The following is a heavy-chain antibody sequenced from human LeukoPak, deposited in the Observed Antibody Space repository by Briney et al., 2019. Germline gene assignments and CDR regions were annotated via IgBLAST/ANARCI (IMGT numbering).Heavy chain of an antibody. J-gene: IGHJ6*03. V-gene: IGHV4-39*01. D-gene: IGHD3/OR15-3a*01. CDR1: GDSIFSTTYY. CDR2: IFHSGST. Sequence: PSETLSLTCTVSGDSIFSTTYYWGWIRQPPGKGLEWIGSIFHSGSTYYNPSLKSRVTISVDTSKNQLSLRLRSVTAADTAVYYCARRRTLGRYYYYYMDVWGKGTTVTVSS. CDR3: ARRRTLGRYYYYYMDV.